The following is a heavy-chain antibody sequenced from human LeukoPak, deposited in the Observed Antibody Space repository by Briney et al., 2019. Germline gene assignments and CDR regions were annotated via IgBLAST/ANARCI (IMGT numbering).Heavy chain of an antibody. CDR2: IYYSGST. J-gene: IGHJ4*02. CDR1: GGSISSGDYY. D-gene: IGHD3-10*01. V-gene: IGHV4-30-4*01. Sequence: PSETLSLTCTVSGGSISSGDYYWSWIRQPPGKGLEWIGYIYYSGSTYYNPSLKSRVTISVDTSKNQFSLKLSSVTAADTAVYYCARAGYGSGSSTHLGYWGQGTLVTVSS. CDR3: ARAGYGSGSSTHLGY.